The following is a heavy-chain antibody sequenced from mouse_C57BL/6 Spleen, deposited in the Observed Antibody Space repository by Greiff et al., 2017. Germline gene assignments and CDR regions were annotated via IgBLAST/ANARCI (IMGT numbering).Heavy chain of an antibody. Sequence: QVQLQQPGAELVRPGSSVKLSCKASGYTFTSYWMHWVKQRPIQGLEWIGNIDPSDSDTHYNQKFKDKATLTVDKSSSTAYMQLSSLTSEDSAVYYCARGEYSNYFDYWGQGTTLTVSS. V-gene: IGHV1-52*01. CDR2: IDPSDSDT. CDR1: GYTFTSYW. CDR3: ARGEYSNYFDY. D-gene: IGHD2-5*01. J-gene: IGHJ2*01.